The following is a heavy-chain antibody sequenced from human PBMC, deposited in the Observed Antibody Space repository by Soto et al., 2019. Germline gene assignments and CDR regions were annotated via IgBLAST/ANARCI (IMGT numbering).Heavy chain of an antibody. CDR2: ISGSGSPT. CDR1: GFTFSSYA. CDR3: ARDMSGGTYNYYYGMDV. Sequence: EVPLLESGGGLGQPGGSLRLSCAASGFTFSSYAMTWVRQAPGRGLEWVSAISGSGSPTYYADSVKGRFTISRDNSKITLYLQMNSLRADDTAVYYCARDMSGGTYNYYYGMDVWGQGTTVTVSS. V-gene: IGHV3-23*01. D-gene: IGHD1-26*01. J-gene: IGHJ6*02.